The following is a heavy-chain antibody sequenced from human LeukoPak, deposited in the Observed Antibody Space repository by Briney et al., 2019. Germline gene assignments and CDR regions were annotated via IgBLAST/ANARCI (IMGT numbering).Heavy chain of an antibody. CDR2: IRSKAYGGTT. CDR3: TRVYSSGWYRIIDY. V-gene: IGHV3-49*04. J-gene: IGHJ4*02. CDR1: GFTFCDYA. D-gene: IGHD6-19*01. Sequence: GGSLRLSCTASGFTFCDYAMSWVRQAPGKGLEGVGFIRSKAYGGTTEDAASVKGRFTISRDDSKSIAYLQMNSLKTEDAAVYYCTRVYSSGWYRIIDYWGQGTLVTVSS.